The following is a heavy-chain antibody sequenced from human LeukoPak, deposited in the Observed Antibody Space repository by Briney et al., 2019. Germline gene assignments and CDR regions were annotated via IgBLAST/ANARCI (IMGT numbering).Heavy chain of an antibody. D-gene: IGHD5-24*01. CDR1: GFTFSSYA. Sequence: GGSLRLSCAASGFTFSSYAMSWVRQAPGKGLGWVSAISGSGGSTYYADSVKGRFTISRDNSKNTLYLQMNSLRAEDTAVYYCAKVDGCNYVSNFDYWGQGTLVTVSS. CDR3: AKVDGCNYVSNFDY. CDR2: ISGSGGST. V-gene: IGHV3-23*01. J-gene: IGHJ4*02.